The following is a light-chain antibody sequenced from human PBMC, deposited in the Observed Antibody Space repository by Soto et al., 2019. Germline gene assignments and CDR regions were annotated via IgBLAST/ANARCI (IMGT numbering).Light chain of an antibody. Sequence: EIVLTQSPGTLSSSPGERATISCRASQSVGTTYLAWYQQRPGQAPRLLIYGASTRATGIPARFSGSGSGTDFTLTISSLQSEDFAVYYCQQYNNWPPLTFGGGTKVDIK. CDR3: QQYNNWPPLT. CDR1: QSVGTTY. J-gene: IGKJ4*01. V-gene: IGKV3-15*01. CDR2: GAS.